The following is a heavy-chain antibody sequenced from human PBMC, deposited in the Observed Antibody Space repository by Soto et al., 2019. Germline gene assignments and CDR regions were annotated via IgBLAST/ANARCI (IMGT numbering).Heavy chain of an antibody. Sequence: PSETLSLTCTVSGGSISSYYWSWIRQPPGKGLEWIGYIYHSGSTNYNPSLKSRVTISVDTSKNQFSLKLSSVTAADTAVYYCARDPGGYSGYGRLDPWGQGTLVTVS. J-gene: IGHJ5*02. CDR2: IYHSGST. D-gene: IGHD5-12*01. CDR1: GGSISSYY. CDR3: ARDPGGYSGYGRLDP. V-gene: IGHV4-59*01.